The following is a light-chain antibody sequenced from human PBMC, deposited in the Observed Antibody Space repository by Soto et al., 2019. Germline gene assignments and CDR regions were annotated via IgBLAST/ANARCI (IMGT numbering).Light chain of an antibody. CDR2: DVN. CDR3: SSYTSSTTDV. CDR1: SSDVGGYNY. V-gene: IGLV2-14*01. J-gene: IGLJ1*01. Sequence: QSVLTQPASVSGSPGQSITISCTGTSSDVGGYNYVSWYQQHPGKAPKLILYDVNNRPSGVSDRFSGFKSGNTASLTISGLQVEDEADYYCSSYTSSTTDVFGTGTKVT.